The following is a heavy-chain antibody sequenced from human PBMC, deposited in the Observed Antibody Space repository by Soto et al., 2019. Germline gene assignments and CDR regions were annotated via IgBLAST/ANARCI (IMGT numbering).Heavy chain of an antibody. Sequence: PGGSLRLSCAASGFTFSTYEMNWVRQAPGKGLEWVSYISNSGNTIYYADSVKGRFTISRDNAKDSLYLQLNSLRAEDTAVYYCASPVLTAPHDAFDIWGQGTMVTVSS. CDR2: ISNSGNTI. J-gene: IGHJ3*02. D-gene: IGHD2-21*02. CDR1: GFTFSTYE. CDR3: ASPVLTAPHDAFDI. V-gene: IGHV3-48*03.